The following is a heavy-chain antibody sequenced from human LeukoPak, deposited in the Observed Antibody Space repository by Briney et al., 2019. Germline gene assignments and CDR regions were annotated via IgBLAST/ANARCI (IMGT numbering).Heavy chain of an antibody. V-gene: IGHV4-39*01. CDR2: IYYSGST. CDR1: GGSISSSSYY. CDR3: ATLPYSGYPQ. J-gene: IGHJ4*02. Sequence: SETLSLTCTVSGGSISSSSYYWGWIRQPPGKGLEWIGSIYYSGSTCYNPSLKSRVTISVDTSKNQFSLKLSSVTAADTAVYYCATLPYSGYPQWGQGTLVTVSS. D-gene: IGHD5-12*01.